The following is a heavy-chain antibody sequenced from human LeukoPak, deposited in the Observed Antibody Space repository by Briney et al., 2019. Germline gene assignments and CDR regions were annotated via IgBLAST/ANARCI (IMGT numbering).Heavy chain of an antibody. CDR3: ARDPPYYDILTGYYSP. CDR2: IYYSGST. J-gene: IGHJ4*02. D-gene: IGHD3-9*01. CDR1: GGSISSSSYY. Sequence: SETLSLTCTVSGGSISSSSYYWGWIRQPPGKGLEWIGSIYYSGSTYYNPPLKSRVTISVDTSKNQFSLKLSSVTAADTAVYYCARDPPYYDILTGYYSPWGQGTLVTVSS. V-gene: IGHV4-39*07.